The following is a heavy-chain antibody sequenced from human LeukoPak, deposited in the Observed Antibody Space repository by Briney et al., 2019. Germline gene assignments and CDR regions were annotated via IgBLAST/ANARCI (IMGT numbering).Heavy chain of an antibody. CDR1: GYILTNYW. CDR2: IYPGDSET. J-gene: IGHJ4*02. V-gene: IGHV5-51*01. D-gene: IGHD3-3*01. CDR3: ARLSTRLLDH. Sequence: GESLKTSCKVSGYILTNYWIGWVRQLPGKGLEWMGIIYPGDSETRYSPSFQGQVTMSVDKSSSTAYLQWATLKASDTAIYFCARLSTRLLDHWGQGTRVTVSS.